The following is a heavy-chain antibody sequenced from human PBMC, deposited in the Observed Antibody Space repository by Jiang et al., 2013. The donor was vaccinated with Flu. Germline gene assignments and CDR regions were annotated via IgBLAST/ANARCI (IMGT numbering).Heavy chain of an antibody. CDR3: ARDPYYDFWSGYPQLVL. CDR2: STPTLGT. CDR1: TSYA. V-gene: IGHV7-4-1*01. D-gene: IGHD3-3*01. Sequence: TSYAMNWVRQALDKGLSGWDGSTPTLGTQRMPRASQDRFVFSLDTSVSTAYLQICSLKAEDTAVYYCARDPYYDFWSGYPQLVLWGQGTLVTVSS. J-gene: IGHJ4*02.